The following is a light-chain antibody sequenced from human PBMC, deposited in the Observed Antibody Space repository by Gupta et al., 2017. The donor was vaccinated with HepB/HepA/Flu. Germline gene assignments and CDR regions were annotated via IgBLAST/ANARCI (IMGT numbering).Light chain of an antibody. Sequence: QLVVTQTPSASASLGASVKLTCTLSSGHSRNAIAWHQQQPEKGPRYLMTLYSDGSYNTGDGIPDRFSGSSSGAARYLTISSLQAEDEDDYYCQTWDTGVRVFGGGTKLTVL. CDR3: QTWDTGVRV. V-gene: IGLV4-69*01. CDR1: SGHSRNA. J-gene: IGLJ3*02. CDR2: LYSDGSY.